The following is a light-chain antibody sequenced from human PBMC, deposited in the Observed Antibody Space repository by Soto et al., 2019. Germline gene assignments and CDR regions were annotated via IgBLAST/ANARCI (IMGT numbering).Light chain of an antibody. CDR2: ELT. Sequence: QSALPQPPSASGSPGQSVTISCTGTTSDVGAYKFVSWYQQHHPDKAPKIIIYELTKRPSGVPDRFSCSKSGNTASLTVSGLQAEDEADYYSMSYTGSSHVFGTGTKLTVL. V-gene: IGLV2-8*01. CDR3: MSYTGSSHV. CDR1: TSDVGAYKF. J-gene: IGLJ1*01.